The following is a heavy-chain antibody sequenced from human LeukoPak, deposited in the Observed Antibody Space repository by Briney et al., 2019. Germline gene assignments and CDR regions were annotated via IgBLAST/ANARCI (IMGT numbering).Heavy chain of an antibody. J-gene: IGHJ4*02. CDR2: FDPEDGET. V-gene: IGHV1-24*01. Sequence: GASVKVSCKVSGYTLTELSMNWVRQAPGKGLEWMGNFDPEDGETIFAQQSQGRVTMTEDTSTDTVYMDLSILRSEDTAVYYCAASPYDSGYVLDFWGQGTLVTVSS. D-gene: IGHD3-22*01. CDR3: AASPYDSGYVLDF. CDR1: GYTLTELS.